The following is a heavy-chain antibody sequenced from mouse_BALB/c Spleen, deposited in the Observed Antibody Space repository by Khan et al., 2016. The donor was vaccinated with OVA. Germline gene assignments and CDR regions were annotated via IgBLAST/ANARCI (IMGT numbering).Heavy chain of an antibody. CDR1: GYTFSSYW. J-gene: IGHJ3*01. D-gene: IGHD1-1*01. Sequence: VQLQESGAELMKPGASVKISCKASGYTFSSYWIEWVKQRPGHGLEWIGDILPGSGTSNYNEKFKSKATFTADTSSNTAYMQLSSLTSEDSAVYYCARGNYYGSSSWFGYWGQGTLVTVSA. CDR2: ILPGSGTS. CDR3: ARGNYYGSSSWFGY. V-gene: IGHV1-9*01.